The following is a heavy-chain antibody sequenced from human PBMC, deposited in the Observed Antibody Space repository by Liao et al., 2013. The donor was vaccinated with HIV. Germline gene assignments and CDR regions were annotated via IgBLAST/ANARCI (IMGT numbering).Heavy chain of an antibody. CDR2: IYYSGST. CDR3: ARARHWGYDAFDI. Sequence: QVQLQESGPGLVKPSETLSLTCTVSGGSISNYYWSWIRQPPGKGLEWIGYIYYSGSTNYNPSLKSRVTISVDTSKNQFSLKLNSMTAADTAVYYCARARHWGYDAFDIWGQGTMVTVSS. D-gene: IGHD7-27*01. V-gene: IGHV4-59*01. J-gene: IGHJ3*02. CDR1: GGSISNYY.